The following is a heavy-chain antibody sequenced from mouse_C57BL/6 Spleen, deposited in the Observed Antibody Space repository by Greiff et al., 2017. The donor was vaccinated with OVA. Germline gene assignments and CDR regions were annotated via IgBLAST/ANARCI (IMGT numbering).Heavy chain of an antibody. CDR1: GYTFTSYW. D-gene: IGHD1-1*01. CDR3: ARRHYYGSGYGGYFDV. V-gene: IGHV1-53*01. Sequence: QVQLQQPGTELVKPGASVKLSCKASGYTFTSYWMHWVKQRPGQGLEWIGNINPSNGGTNYNEKFKSKATLTVDKSSSTAYMQLSSLTSEDSAVYYCARRHYYGSGYGGYFDVWGTGTTVTVSS. CDR2: INPSNGGT. J-gene: IGHJ1*03.